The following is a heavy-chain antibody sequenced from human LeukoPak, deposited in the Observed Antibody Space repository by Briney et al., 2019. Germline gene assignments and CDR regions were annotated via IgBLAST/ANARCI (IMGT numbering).Heavy chain of an antibody. Sequence: GGSLRLSCAASGFTFSHYWMHWVGQAQGKGLVWVSLINSDGTTTTYADSVEGRFTISRDNAKSTLYLQMNSLRAEDTAVYYCVRGEAGGSNSWFYFDYWGQGTLVTVS. CDR3: VRGEAGGSNSWFYFDY. V-gene: IGHV3-74*01. D-gene: IGHD6-13*01. CDR1: GFTFSHYW. J-gene: IGHJ4*02. CDR2: INSDGTTT.